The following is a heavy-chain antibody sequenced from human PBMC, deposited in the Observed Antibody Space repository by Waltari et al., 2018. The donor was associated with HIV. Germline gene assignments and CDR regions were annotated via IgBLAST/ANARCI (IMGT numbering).Heavy chain of an antibody. CDR2: INPKSGGT. CDR3: ARVYCSGGSCYFRFHP. D-gene: IGHD2-15*01. CDR1: GYTFIDNY. V-gene: IGHV1-2*02. J-gene: IGHJ5*02. Sequence: QIQLVQSGAEVKKPGASVKVSCKASGYTFIDNYIHWVRQAPGQGLEWMGWINPKSGGTNYTQRCQGRVTMTSDTSISTAYMELRRLKSDDTAVYYCARVYCSGGSCYFRFHPWGQGTLVTVSS.